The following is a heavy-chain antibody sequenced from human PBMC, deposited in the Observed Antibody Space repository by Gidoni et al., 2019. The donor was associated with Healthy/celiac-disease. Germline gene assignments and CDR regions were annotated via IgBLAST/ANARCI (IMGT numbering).Heavy chain of an antibody. Sequence: EVQLLESGGGLVHPGGSLRLSCAASGFTFSSSAMSWVRQAPGKGLEWVSAISGSGGSTYYADSVKGRFTISRDNSKNTLYLQMNSLRAEDTAVYYCAKDYDVGSYRPEGIFDYWGQGTLVTVSS. CDR2: ISGSGGST. J-gene: IGHJ4*02. V-gene: IGHV3-23*01. CDR1: GFTFSSSA. D-gene: IGHD3-16*02. CDR3: AKDYDVGSYRPEGIFDY.